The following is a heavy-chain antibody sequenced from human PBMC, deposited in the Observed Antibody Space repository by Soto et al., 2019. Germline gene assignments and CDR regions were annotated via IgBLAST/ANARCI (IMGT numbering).Heavy chain of an antibody. CDR1: GFTVSNNY. CDR3: ARNGWGMATVGM. D-gene: IGHD4-4*01. J-gene: IGHJ4*02. CDR2: IYSGGTT. V-gene: IGHV3-53*01. Sequence: EVQLVESGGGLAQPGGSLRLSCAASGFTVSNNYMIWFRLPPGKGLEWVSLIYSGGTTYYADSVKGRFTISRDNSKNTLYLQMNSLRVEDTAVYYCARNGWGMATVGMWGPGTLVTVSS.